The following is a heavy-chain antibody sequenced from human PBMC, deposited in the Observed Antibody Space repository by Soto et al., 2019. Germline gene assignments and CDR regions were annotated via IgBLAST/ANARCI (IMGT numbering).Heavy chain of an antibody. J-gene: IGHJ6*03. CDR1: GGSFSGYY. CDR2: INHSGST. V-gene: IGHV4-34*01. CDR3: ARENYYYYYMDV. Sequence: PSETLSLTCAVYGGSFSGYYWSWIRQPPGKGLEWIGEINHSGSTNYNPSLKSRVTISVDTSKNQFSLKLSSVTAADTAVYYCARENYYYYYMDVWGKGTTVTVSS.